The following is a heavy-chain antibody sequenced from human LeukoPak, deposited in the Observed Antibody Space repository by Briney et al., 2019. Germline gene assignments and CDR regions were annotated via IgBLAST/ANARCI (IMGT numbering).Heavy chain of an antibody. CDR2: INQDGSQK. D-gene: IGHD5-18*01. CDR3: ARDQGYSYEPYYYMDV. CDR1: GFSFSSYW. J-gene: IGHJ6*03. Sequence: TGGSLRLSCAASGFSFSSYWMSWVRQTPGKGLEWVANINQDGSQKYYVDSVKGRFTISRDNAKNSLYLQMNSLRAGDTAVYYCARDQGYSYEPYYYMDVWGKGTTVTISS. V-gene: IGHV3-7*01.